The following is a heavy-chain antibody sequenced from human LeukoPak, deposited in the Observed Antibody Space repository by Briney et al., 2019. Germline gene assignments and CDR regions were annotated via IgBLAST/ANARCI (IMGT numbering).Heavy chain of an antibody. CDR1: GGSISSGPYY. J-gene: IGHJ4*02. D-gene: IGHD3-10*01. V-gene: IGHV4-61*02. CDR2: IYSSGRT. Sequence: PSETLSLTCTVSGGSISSGPYYWSWIRQPAGKGLEWIGRIYSSGRTNYNPSLKSRVTISLDTSKNQISLKVSSVTAADTAMYYCARDPVNYGSGFDYWGQGTLVTVSS. CDR3: ARDPVNYGSGFDY.